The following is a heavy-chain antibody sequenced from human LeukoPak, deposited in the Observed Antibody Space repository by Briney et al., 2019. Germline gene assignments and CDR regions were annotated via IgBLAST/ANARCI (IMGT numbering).Heavy chain of an antibody. CDR1: GFTLSTYW. V-gene: IGHV3-74*01. J-gene: IGHJ4*02. D-gene: IGHD3-10*01. CDR2: INPDGSRT. Sequence: GGSLRLSCEASGFTLSTYWMHWVRQSPGKGLVWVSRINPDGSRTSYADSVKGRFTISRDNAKVYLQMNSLRAEDTAVYYCARDSGSGSYSGYWGQGTLVTVSS. CDR3: ARDSGSGSYSGY.